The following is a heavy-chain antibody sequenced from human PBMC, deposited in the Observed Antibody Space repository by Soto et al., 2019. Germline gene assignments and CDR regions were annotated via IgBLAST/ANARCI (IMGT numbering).Heavy chain of an antibody. J-gene: IGHJ6*02. Sequence: SETLSLTCTVSGGSISSGGYYWSWIRQHPGKGLEWIGYIYYSGSTYYNPSLKSRVSISVDTSKNQFSLKLTSVTAADTAVYYCTTQGFGGLHGLVDVWGQGTTVTVSS. CDR1: GGSISSGGYY. CDR3: TTQGFGGLHGLVDV. D-gene: IGHD3-10*01. V-gene: IGHV4-31*03. CDR2: IYYSGST.